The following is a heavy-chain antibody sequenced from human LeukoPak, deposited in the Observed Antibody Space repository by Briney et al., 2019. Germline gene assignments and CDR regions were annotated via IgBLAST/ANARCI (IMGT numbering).Heavy chain of an antibody. CDR2: INPGNGNT. V-gene: IGHV1-3*03. D-gene: IGHD6-19*01. J-gene: IGHJ4*02. CDR1: GYTFTACA. Sequence: ASVKVSCKASGYTFTACAMHWVHQAPGQRLERMGWINPGNGNTKYSQDFQGRVTIITDTSANTAYMELSSLRSEDMAVYYCARGDAVAGTLDYWGQGTLVIVSS. CDR3: ARGDAVAGTLDY.